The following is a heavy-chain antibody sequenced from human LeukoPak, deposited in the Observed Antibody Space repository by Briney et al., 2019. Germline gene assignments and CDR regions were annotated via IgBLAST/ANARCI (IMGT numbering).Heavy chain of an antibody. V-gene: IGHV1-18*01. CDR1: GYSFTNYD. D-gene: IGHD5-24*01. Sequence: ASVTVSCKSSGYSFTNYDVNWVRQAPGQGLEWMGWISASNRNTNYAQKFQGRVTMITDTSTSTAYMELRSLTSDDTAVYHCARGDVYFDYWGQGTLVTVSS. CDR2: ISASNRNT. J-gene: IGHJ4*02. CDR3: ARGDVYFDY.